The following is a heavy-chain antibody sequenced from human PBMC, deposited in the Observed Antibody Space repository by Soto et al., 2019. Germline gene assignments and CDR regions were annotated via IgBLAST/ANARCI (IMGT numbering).Heavy chain of an antibody. J-gene: IGHJ6*02. Sequence: SVKVSCKASGYTFTSYAISWVRQAPGQGLEWMGGIIPIFGTANYAQKFQGRVTITADESTSTAYMELSSLRSEDTAVYYCARDQEITMVRGVITYGMDVWGQGTTVTVSS. CDR1: GYTFTSYA. CDR3: ARDQEITMVRGVITYGMDV. D-gene: IGHD3-10*01. CDR2: IIPIFGTA. V-gene: IGHV1-69*13.